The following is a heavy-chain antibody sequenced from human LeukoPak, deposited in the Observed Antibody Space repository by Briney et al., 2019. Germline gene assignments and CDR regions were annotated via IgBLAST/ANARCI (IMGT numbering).Heavy chain of an antibody. V-gene: IGHV4-61*02. CDR3: ARCYYDGSGYTPLYYYYMDV. J-gene: IGHJ6*03. CDR1: GGSISSGSYY. CDR2: IYTSGST. Sequence: SETLSLTCTVSGGSISSGSYYWSWIRQPAGKGLEWIGRIYTSGSTNYNPSLKSRVTISVDTSKNQFSLKLSSVTAADTAVYYCARCYYDGSGYTPLYYYYMDVWGKGTTVTISS. D-gene: IGHD3-22*01.